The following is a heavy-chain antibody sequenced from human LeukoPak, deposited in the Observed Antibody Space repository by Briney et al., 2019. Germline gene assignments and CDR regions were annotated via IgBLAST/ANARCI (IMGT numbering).Heavy chain of an antibody. CDR3: ARGIVGSCSGVSYYYFDY. CDR2: IRSKAYGGTI. D-gene: IGHD2-15*01. Sequence: GGSLRLSCTGSGFSLGDYATSWARQARGKGLEWVGFIRSKAYGGTIEYAPSVKDRFTISRDDAKSIAYLQMNGLKIEDTAIYYCARGIVGSCSGVSYYYFDYWVQGTLVTVSS. J-gene: IGHJ4*02. V-gene: IGHV3-49*04. CDR1: GFSLGDYA.